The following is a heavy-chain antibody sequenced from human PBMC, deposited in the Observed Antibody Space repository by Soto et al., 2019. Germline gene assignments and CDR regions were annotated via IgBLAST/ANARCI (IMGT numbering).Heavy chain of an antibody. D-gene: IGHD5-18*01. J-gene: IGHJ5*02. CDR1: GGSISSYY. Sequence: PSETLSLTCTVSGGSISSYYWSWIRQPPGKGLEWIGYIYYSGSTNYNPSLKSRVTISVDTSKNQFSPKLSSVTAADTAVYYCARTGYSYGFSWFDPWGQGTLVTVSS. CDR2: IYYSGST. CDR3: ARTGYSYGFSWFDP. V-gene: IGHV4-59*01.